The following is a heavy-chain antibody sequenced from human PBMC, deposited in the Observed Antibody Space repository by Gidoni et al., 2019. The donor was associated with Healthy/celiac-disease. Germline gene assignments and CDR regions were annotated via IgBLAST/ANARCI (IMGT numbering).Heavy chain of an antibody. CDR3: ARVVTNEAFDI. CDR1: GYTFTAYY. V-gene: IGHV1-2*02. D-gene: IGHD2-21*02. Sequence: QVQLVQSGAEVKKPGASVKVSCKAHGYTFTAYYRHWVRQAPGQGLEWMGWINPNSGGTNYAQKFQGGVTMTRDTSISTAYMELSRLRSDDTAVYYYARVVTNEAFDIWGQGTMVTVSS. CDR2: INPNSGGT. J-gene: IGHJ3*02.